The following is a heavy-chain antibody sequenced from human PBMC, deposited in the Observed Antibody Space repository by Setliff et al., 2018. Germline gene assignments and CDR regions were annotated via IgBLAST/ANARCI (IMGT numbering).Heavy chain of an antibody. J-gene: IGHJ3*02. CDR2: ISGSGGST. D-gene: IGHD2-15*01. CDR3: AKDRQGATFVDAFDI. Sequence: GGSLRLSCAASGFTFSSYAMSWVRQAPGKGLEWVSAISGSGGSTYYADSVKGWFTISRDNSKNTLYLQMNSLRAEDTAVYYCAKDRQGATFVDAFDIWGQGTMVTVSS. V-gene: IGHV3-23*01. CDR1: GFTFSSYA.